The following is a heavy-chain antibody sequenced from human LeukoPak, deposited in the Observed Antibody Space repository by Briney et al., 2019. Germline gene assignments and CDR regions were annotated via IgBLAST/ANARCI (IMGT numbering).Heavy chain of an antibody. J-gene: IGHJ4*02. CDR1: GXXFXXXW. D-gene: IGHD6-25*01. Sequence: GGSLRLSCATSGXXFXXXWXXXXXXAXGXXLXXXXNIKQXGSEQYYADSVKGRFLISRDNAKNLVYLQMSSLRVEDTAVYFCVRDYCSGVTCYDGFWGQGTSVIVSS. V-gene: IGHV3-7*04. CDR2: IKQXGSEQ. CDR3: VRDYCSGVTCYDGF.